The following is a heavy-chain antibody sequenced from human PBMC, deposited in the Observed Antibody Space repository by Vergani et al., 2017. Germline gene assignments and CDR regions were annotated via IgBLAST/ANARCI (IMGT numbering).Heavy chain of an antibody. J-gene: IGHJ4*02. CDR1: GFTFSSYS. Sequence: EVQLLESGGGLVQPGGSLRLSCAASGFTFSSYSMNWVRQAPGKGLEWVSYISSSSSTIYYADSVKGRFTISRDNAKNSLYLQMNSLRAEDTAVYYCARDRDYYSSSWPLDYWGQGTLVTVSS. CDR2: ISSSSSTI. D-gene: IGHD6-13*01. V-gene: IGHV3-48*01. CDR3: ARDRDYYSSSWPLDY.